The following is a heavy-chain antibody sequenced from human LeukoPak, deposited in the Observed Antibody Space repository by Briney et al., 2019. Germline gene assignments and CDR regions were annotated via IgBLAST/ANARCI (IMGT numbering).Heavy chain of an antibody. CDR3: ARDLDIVVVLAAPDY. J-gene: IGHJ4*02. CDR1: GYTFTGYY. V-gene: IGHV1-2*02. CDR2: INPNSGGT. D-gene: IGHD2-2*03. Sequence: ASVKVSCKASGYTFTGYYMHWVRQAPGQGLEWMGWINPNSGGTNYAQKFQGRVTMTRDTSISTAYMELSRLRSDDTAVYYCARDLDIVVVLAAPDYWGQGTLVTVSS.